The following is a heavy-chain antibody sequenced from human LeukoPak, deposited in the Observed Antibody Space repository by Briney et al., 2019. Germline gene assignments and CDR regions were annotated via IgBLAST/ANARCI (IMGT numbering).Heavy chain of an antibody. CDR2: INTDSGGK. CDR3: ATEPPVDTAMVT. D-gene: IGHD5-18*01. V-gene: IGHV1-2*02. Sequence: ASVTVSCMASGYTFIGYYLHWVRQAPGQGLEWVGWINTDSGGKDYAQKFQGRVTMTRDPSISTAYMELSRLRSDDTAVYYCATEPPVDTAMVTWGQGTLVTVSS. CDR1: GYTFIGYY. J-gene: IGHJ5*02.